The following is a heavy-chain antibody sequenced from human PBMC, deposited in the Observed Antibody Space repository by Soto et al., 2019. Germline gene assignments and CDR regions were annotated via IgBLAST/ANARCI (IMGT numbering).Heavy chain of an antibody. D-gene: IGHD3-22*01. CDR2: IYYSGST. CDR3: ARALVGDYYDSSGYPTSWFDP. V-gene: IGHV4-59*01. CDR1: GGSISSYY. Sequence: QVQLQESGPGLVKPSETLSLTCTVSGGSISSYYWSWIRQPPGKGLEWIGYIYYSGSTNYNPPLRSRVTISVDTSKNQFSLKLRSVTAADTAVYYCARALVGDYYDSSGYPTSWFDPWGQGTLVTVSS. J-gene: IGHJ5*02.